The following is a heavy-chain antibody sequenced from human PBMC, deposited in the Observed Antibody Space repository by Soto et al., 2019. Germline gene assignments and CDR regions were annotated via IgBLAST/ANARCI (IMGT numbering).Heavy chain of an antibody. CDR1: GYTFTSYG. J-gene: IGHJ3*02. Sequence: ASVKVSCKASGYTFTSYGISWVRQAPGQGLEGMGWISAYNGNTNYAQKLQGRVTMTTDTSTSTAYMELRSLRSDDTAVYYCATVCITMILVVPPSAFDISGHGTIVTVSS. D-gene: IGHD3-22*01. CDR2: ISAYNGNT. V-gene: IGHV1-18*01. CDR3: ATVCITMILVVPPSAFDI.